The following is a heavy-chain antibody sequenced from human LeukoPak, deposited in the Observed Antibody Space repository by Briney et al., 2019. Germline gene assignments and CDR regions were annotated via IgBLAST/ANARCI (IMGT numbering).Heavy chain of an antibody. CDR3: ARAYGSGSYYSDYYYGMDV. CDR2: ISGSGGST. V-gene: IGHV3-23*01. Sequence: GGSLRLSCAASGFTFSSYAMSWVRQAPGKGLEWVSAISGSGGSTYYADSVKGRFTISRDNSKNTLYLQMNSLRAEDTAVYYCARAYGSGSYYSDYYYGMDVWGQGTTVTVSS. J-gene: IGHJ6*02. CDR1: GFTFSSYA. D-gene: IGHD3-10*01.